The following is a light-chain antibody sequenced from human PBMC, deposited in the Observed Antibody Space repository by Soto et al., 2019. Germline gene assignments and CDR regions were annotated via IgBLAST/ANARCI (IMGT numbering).Light chain of an antibody. Sequence: DIQMTQSPSSLSASVGDRLTITCRADQAISSYLNWFQQKPGTAPRLLVFGASHLQTGVPSRFSGSGSGTHFTLTISGLQPEDFATYFCQQSHTTPTTFGQGTRVDIK. CDR3: QQSHTTPTT. J-gene: IGKJ5*01. CDR1: QAISSY. CDR2: GAS. V-gene: IGKV1-39*01.